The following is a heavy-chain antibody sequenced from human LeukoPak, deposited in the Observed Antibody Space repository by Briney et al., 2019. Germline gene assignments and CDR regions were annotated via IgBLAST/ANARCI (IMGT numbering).Heavy chain of an antibody. D-gene: IGHD1-26*01. J-gene: IGHJ3*02. V-gene: IGHV4-39*07. Sequence: SETLSLTCSVSGGSISSNSYYWGWIRQPPGKGLGWIGSIYYSGSTYYHPSLKSRVTISVDTSKNQFSLKLSSVTAADTAVYYCARSPYSGSYYSRGNTFDIWGQGTMVTVSS. CDR2: IYYSGST. CDR1: GGSISSNSYY. CDR3: ARSPYSGSYYSRGNTFDI.